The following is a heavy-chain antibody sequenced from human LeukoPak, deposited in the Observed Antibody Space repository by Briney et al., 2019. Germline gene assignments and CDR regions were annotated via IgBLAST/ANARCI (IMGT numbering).Heavy chain of an antibody. CDR2: ISSSSSYI. Sequence: GGSLRLSCAASGFTFSSYSMNWVRQAPGKGLEWVSSISSSSSYIYYADSVKGRFTISRDNAKNSLYLQMNSLRAEDTAVYYCACPNIVATIIGAFDIWGQGTMVTVSS. CDR3: ACPNIVATIIGAFDI. D-gene: IGHD5-12*01. V-gene: IGHV3-21*01. J-gene: IGHJ3*02. CDR1: GFTFSSYS.